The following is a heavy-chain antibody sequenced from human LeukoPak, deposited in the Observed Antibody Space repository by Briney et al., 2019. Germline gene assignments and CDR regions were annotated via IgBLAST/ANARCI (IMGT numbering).Heavy chain of an antibody. CDR2: INHSGST. CDR3: ASTYYYDSSGLDY. CDR1: GGSFSGYY. Sequence: PSETLSLTCAVYGGSFSGYYWSWIRQPPGKGLEWIGEINHSGSTNYNPSLKSRVTISVDTSKNQFSLKLSSVTAADTAVYYCASTYYYDSSGLDYWGQGTLVTVSS. V-gene: IGHV4-34*01. J-gene: IGHJ4*02. D-gene: IGHD3-22*01.